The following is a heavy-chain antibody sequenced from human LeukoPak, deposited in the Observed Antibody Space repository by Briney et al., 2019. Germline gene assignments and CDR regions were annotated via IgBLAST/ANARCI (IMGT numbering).Heavy chain of an antibody. D-gene: IGHD5-24*01. V-gene: IGHV3-7*01. J-gene: IGHJ4*02. CDR2: IKQDGSEK. CDR1: GFTLNNYW. CDR3: ARGGDNGFNPPDWVFDY. Sequence: GGSLRLSCAVSGFTLNNYWMTWVRQAPGKGLEWVANIKQDGSEKHYVDSVKGRFTISRDYAKNSVYLHMNSLRADDTAVYFCARGGDNGFNPPDWVFDYWGQGTLVTVSS.